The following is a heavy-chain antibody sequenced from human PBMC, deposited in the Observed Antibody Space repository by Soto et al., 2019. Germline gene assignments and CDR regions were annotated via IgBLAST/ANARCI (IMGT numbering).Heavy chain of an antibody. V-gene: IGHV1-2*02. Sequence: ASVKVSCKPSGYPFTDLYIHWVRQAPGLGLEWMGWIDPRSGASRKTQRFQGRFTMTRGTSTNTVYMELSSLRSDDTAVYYCAREAIVAGATTGMDVWGQGTTVTVSS. CDR2: IDPRSGAS. J-gene: IGHJ6*02. CDR1: GYPFTDLY. CDR3: AREAIVAGATTGMDV. D-gene: IGHD1-26*01.